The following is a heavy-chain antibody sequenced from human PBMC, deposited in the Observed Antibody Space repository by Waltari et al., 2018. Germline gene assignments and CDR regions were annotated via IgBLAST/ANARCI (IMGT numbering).Heavy chain of an antibody. CDR2: IIAYNGNT. V-gene: IGHV1-18*04. CDR3: VRDLGRWDTAMVFFDY. Sequence: QVQLVQSGAEVKKPGASVKVSCKASGYTFTSFGISWVRQAPGQGLEWMAWIIAYNGNTNYAQRLQGRGTVTTDISTSTAYMELRSLRSDDTAVYYCVRDLGRWDTAMVFFDYWGQGTLVTVSS. J-gene: IGHJ4*02. CDR1: GYTFTSFG. D-gene: IGHD5-18*01.